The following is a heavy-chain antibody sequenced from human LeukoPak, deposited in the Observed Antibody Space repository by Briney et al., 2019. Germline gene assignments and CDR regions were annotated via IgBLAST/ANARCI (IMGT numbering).Heavy chain of an antibody. D-gene: IGHD3-22*01. CDR2: IKRETDGGTI. V-gene: IGHV3-15*01. Sequence: PGGSLRLSCAASGFTLNNAWMSWVRQAPGKGLEWLGRIKRETDGGTIDYAAPVKGRFTISRDDSRNTLYLQMDSLRAEDTAVYYCAKSACYDASGYYREYYFDYWGQGTLVTVSS. CDR3: AKSACYDASGYYREYYFDY. CDR1: GFTLNNAW. J-gene: IGHJ4*02.